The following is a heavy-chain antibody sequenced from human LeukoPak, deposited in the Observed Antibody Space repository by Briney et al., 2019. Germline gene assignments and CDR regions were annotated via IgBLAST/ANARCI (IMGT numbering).Heavy chain of an antibody. D-gene: IGHD6-13*01. CDR2: IYHSGST. V-gene: IGHV4-38-2*02. CDR1: GYSISSGYY. Sequence: SETLSLTCTVSGYSISSGYYWGWIRQPPGKGLEWIGSIYHSGSTYYNPSLKSRVTISVDTSKNQFSLKLSSVTAADTAVYYCARDQYSSSWPDWFDPWGQGTLVTVSS. J-gene: IGHJ5*02. CDR3: ARDQYSSSWPDWFDP.